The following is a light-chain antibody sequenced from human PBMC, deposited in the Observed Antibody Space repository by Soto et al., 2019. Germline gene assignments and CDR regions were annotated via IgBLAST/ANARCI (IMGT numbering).Light chain of an antibody. J-gene: IGKJ1*01. CDR1: QSVSSN. V-gene: IGKV3-15*01. CDR2: GAS. Sequence: ILLTQSPTTLSVSPGERATLSCRASQSVSSNLAWYQHKPGQAPRLLIYGASARATGVPARFSGSGSGTEFTLTISSLQSEDFAVYYCQQYNNWPPCTFGQGTKVEIK. CDR3: QQYNNWPPCT.